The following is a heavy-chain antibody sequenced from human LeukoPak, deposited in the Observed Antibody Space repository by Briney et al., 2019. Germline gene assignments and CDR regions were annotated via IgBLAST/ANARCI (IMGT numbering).Heavy chain of an antibody. CDR3: ARVSNYYDSSGYYYSFDY. D-gene: IGHD3-22*01. CDR2: IYTSGST. Sequence: SETLSLTCTVSAGSISNYYWSWIRQPAGKALEWIGRIYTSGSTNYNPSLKSRVTISVDKSKSQFSLRLSPVTAADTAVYYCARVSNYYDSSGYYYSFDYWGQGTLVTVSS. V-gene: IGHV4-4*07. CDR1: AGSISNYY. J-gene: IGHJ4*02.